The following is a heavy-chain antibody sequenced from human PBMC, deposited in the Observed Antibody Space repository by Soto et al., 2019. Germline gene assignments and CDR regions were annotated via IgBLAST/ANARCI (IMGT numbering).Heavy chain of an antibody. D-gene: IGHD2-2*01. Sequence: ASETLGFTCTFSVGSVSSGSYCWPWIRQPPGKGLEWIGYIYYSGSTNYNPSLKSRVTISLDTSNNQFSLRLSSVTAADTAVYYCAGTFCSTTSCQAHGMDVWGQGTPFTVSS. CDR2: IYYSGST. CDR1: VGSVSSGSYC. J-gene: IGHJ6*01. V-gene: IGHV4-61*01. CDR3: AGTFCSTTSCQAHGMDV.